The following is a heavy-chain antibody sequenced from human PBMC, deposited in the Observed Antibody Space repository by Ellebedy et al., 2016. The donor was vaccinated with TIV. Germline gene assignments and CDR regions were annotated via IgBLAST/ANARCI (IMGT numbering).Heavy chain of an antibody. D-gene: IGHD4-17*01. CDR1: GGSINTYY. V-gene: IGHV4-59*12. CDR3: ASDSDGDYTSFDL. J-gene: IGHJ2*01. Sequence: MPSETLSLTCTVSGGSINTYYWTWIRQPPGKGLEYIGFVHYTGITNYNPSLRSRVTLSVASFKNQFSLKLDSVTAADTAVYFFASDSDGDYTSFDLWGRGALVIVSS. CDR2: VHYTGIT.